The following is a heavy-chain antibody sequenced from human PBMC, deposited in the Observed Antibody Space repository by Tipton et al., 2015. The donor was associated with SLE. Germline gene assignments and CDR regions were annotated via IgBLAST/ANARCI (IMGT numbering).Heavy chain of an antibody. CDR2: ISTFGSDI. CDR1: GFTFSTYS. V-gene: IGHV3-21*04. Sequence: GSLRLSCAASGFTFSTYSMNWVRQAPGKGLDWVSSISTFGSDIHYADSVKGRFTVSRDISNNTLYLQMNSLRPEDTAVYYCAKDQWEDDGFDFRGQGTMVVVSS. J-gene: IGHJ3*01. D-gene: IGHD1-26*01. CDR3: AKDQWEDDGFDF.